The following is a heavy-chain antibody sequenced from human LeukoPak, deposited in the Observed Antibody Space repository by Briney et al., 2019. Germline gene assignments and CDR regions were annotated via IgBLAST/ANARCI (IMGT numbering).Heavy chain of an antibody. Sequence: GGSLRLSCAASGFMFSSYAMSWVRQAPGKGLEWVSGISGSDGSTYYADSVKGRFTISRDNSKNTLYLQMDSLRAEDTAVYYYAKDSISRYYYDSSGYSDYWGQGNLVTVSS. V-gene: IGHV3-23*01. D-gene: IGHD3-22*01. CDR2: ISGSDGST. CDR3: AKDSISRYYYDSSGYSDY. J-gene: IGHJ4*02. CDR1: GFMFSSYA.